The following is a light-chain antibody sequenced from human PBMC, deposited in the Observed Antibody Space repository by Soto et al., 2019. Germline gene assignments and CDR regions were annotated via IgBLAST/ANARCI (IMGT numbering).Light chain of an antibody. J-gene: IGKJ1*01. CDR1: QTISSW. CDR3: QPYNSYSEA. CDR2: KAS. Sequence: DIQMTQSPSTLSGSVGDRVTITCRASQTISSWLAWYQQKPGKAPKLLIYKASTLKSGVPSRLSGRGSGTEFPLTISSLQPDDFPTYYCQPYNSYSEAFGQGPKVDIK. V-gene: IGKV1-5*03.